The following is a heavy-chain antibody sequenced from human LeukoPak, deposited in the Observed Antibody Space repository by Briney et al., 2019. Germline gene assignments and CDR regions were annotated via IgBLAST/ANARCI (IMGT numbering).Heavy chain of an antibody. CDR2: IIPILGIA. V-gene: IGHV1-69*04. CDR3: ARDSGYYDSSAHYVG. CDR1: GGTFSSYA. Sequence: ASVKVSCKASGGTFSSYAISWVRQAPGQGLEWMGRIIPILGIANYAQKFQGRVTITADKSTSTAYMELSSLRAEDTAVYYCARDSGYYDSSAHYVGWGQGTLVTVSS. D-gene: IGHD3-22*01. J-gene: IGHJ4*02.